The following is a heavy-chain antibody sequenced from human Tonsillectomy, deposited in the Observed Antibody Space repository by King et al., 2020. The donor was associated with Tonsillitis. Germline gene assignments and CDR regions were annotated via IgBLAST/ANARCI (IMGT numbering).Heavy chain of an antibody. CDR3: AHTVLTAPNNCVDP. CDR1: GFSLSTSGVG. V-gene: IGHV2-5*01. J-gene: IGHJ5*02. CDR2: IYWNDDK. Sequence: TLKESGPTLVKPTQTLTLTCTFSGFSLSTSGVGVGWIRQPPGKALEWLALIYWNDDKRYSPSLKSRHTITKDTSKNQVVLTMTNMDPVDTATYYCAHTVLTAPNNCVDPWGQGTLVTVSS.